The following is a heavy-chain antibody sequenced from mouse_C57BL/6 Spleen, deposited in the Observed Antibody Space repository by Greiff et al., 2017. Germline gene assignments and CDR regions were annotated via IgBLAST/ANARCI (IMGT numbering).Heavy chain of an antibody. CDR3: AREGITTVVYFDY. CDR1: GYAFSSYW. D-gene: IGHD1-1*01. CDR2: IYPGDGDT. J-gene: IGHJ2*01. V-gene: IGHV1-80*01. Sequence: VMLVESGAELVKPGASVKISCKASGYAFSSYWMNWVKQRPGKGLEWIGQIYPGDGDTNYNGKFKGKATLTADKSSSTAYMQLSSLTSEDSAVYFCAREGITTVVYFDYWGQGTTLTVSS.